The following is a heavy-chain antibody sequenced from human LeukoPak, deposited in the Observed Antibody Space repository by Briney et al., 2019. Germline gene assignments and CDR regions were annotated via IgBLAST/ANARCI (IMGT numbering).Heavy chain of an antibody. V-gene: IGHV3-53*01. CDR2: IYSGGST. CDR3: ASAREYCGSAECYEYFHH. D-gene: IGHD2-21*01. Sequence: GGSLRLSCAASGFTVGTNSMSWVRQSPGKGLEWVSVIYSGGSTYYADSVNGRFTISKDNSRNTLFLQMNSLRAEDTALYYCASAREYCGSAECYEYFHHWGQGTLVTVSS. J-gene: IGHJ1*01. CDR1: GFTVGTNS.